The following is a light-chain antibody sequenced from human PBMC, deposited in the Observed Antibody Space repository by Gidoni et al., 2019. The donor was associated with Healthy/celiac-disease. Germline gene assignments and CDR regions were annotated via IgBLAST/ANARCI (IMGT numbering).Light chain of an antibody. Sequence: EIVMTQSPASLSVSRGDRATLACRASQSVSSNLAWYQQKPGQAPRLLIYGASTRATGIPARFSGSGSGTEFTLTISSLQSEDFAAYYCQQYNNWPRTFGQGTKLEIK. V-gene: IGKV3-15*01. CDR1: QSVSSN. CDR3: QQYNNWPRT. J-gene: IGKJ2*01. CDR2: GAS.